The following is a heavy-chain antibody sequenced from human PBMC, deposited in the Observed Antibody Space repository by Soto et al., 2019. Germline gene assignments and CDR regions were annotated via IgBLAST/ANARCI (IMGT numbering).Heavy chain of an antibody. D-gene: IGHD4-4*01. CDR3: ARESIDYSNYIADYYYYGMDV. CDR1: GFSFSSYW. V-gene: IGHV3-7*01. Sequence: GGSXRLSCAASGFSFSSYWMSWVRQAPGKGLEWVANIKQDGSEKYYVDSVKGRFTISRDNAKNSLYLQMNSLRAEDTAVYYCARESIDYSNYIADYYYYGMDVWGQGTTVTVSS. J-gene: IGHJ6*02. CDR2: IKQDGSEK.